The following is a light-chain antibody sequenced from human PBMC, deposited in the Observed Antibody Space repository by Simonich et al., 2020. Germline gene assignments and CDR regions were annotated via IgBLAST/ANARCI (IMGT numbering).Light chain of an antibody. Sequence: SYELTQPSSVSVSPGQTARITCSGDVLAKKYARWFQQKPGQAPVLVIYKDRERPPGFPERSSGSSSGTTFTLTISGAQVEDEADYYCYSAADNNLRVFGGGTKLTVL. V-gene: IGLV3-27*01. CDR2: KDR. CDR3: YSAADNNLRV. J-gene: IGLJ3*02. CDR1: VLAKKY.